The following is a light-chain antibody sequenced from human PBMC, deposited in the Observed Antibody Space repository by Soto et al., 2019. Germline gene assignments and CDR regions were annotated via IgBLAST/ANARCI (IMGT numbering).Light chain of an antibody. CDR2: AAS. V-gene: IGKV1-39*01. CDR1: QSIDNY. Sequence: DIQMTQSPSSLSASVGDRVTITCRASQSIDNYLNWYQQKPGKAPKVLIYAASSLHSGVPSRFSGSGSGTDFTLTISSLQPEDFATYYCQQSYITPPFTFGQGTRLEIK. J-gene: IGKJ5*01. CDR3: QQSYITPPFT.